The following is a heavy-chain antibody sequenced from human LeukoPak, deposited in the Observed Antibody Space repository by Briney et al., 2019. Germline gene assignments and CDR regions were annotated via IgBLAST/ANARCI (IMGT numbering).Heavy chain of an antibody. Sequence: GGSLRLSCLASGFMFSNYAMHWVRQAPGKGLEWVAVTSYDGNLKHYADSVKGRFTISRDSSKNILCLQMNSLRAEDTAIYYCAKVSRFFGGHFDYWGQGTLVTVSS. V-gene: IGHV3-30*04. D-gene: IGHD3-16*01. CDR1: GFMFSNYA. CDR2: TSYDGNLK. J-gene: IGHJ4*02. CDR3: AKVSRFFGGHFDY.